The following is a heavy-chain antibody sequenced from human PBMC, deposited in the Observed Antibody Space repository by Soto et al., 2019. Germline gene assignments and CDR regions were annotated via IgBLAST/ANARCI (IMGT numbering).Heavy chain of an antibody. CDR2: ISYDGSNK. D-gene: IGHD1-26*01. J-gene: IGHJ4*02. CDR1: GFTFSSYG. V-gene: IGHV3-30*03. CDR3: TTDQVGWYYFDY. Sequence: GGSLRLSCAASGFTFSSYGMHWVRQAPGKGLEWVAVISYDGSNKYYADSVKGRFTISRDNSKNTLYLQMNSLKTEDTAVYYCTTDQVGWYYFDYWGQGTLVTVSS.